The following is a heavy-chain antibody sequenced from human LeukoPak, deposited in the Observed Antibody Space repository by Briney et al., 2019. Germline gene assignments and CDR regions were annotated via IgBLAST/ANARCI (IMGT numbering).Heavy chain of an antibody. CDR3: ARGLGGSCCNWFDP. Sequence: GGSLRLSCAASGFTVSSNYMSWVREAPGKGLEWGSVIYSGGSTYYADSVKGRFTISRDNSKNTLYLQMNSLRAEDTGVYYCARGLGGSCCNWFDPWGQGTLVTVSS. J-gene: IGHJ5*02. CDR2: IYSGGST. V-gene: IGHV3-66*01. D-gene: IGHD2-15*01. CDR1: GFTVSSNY.